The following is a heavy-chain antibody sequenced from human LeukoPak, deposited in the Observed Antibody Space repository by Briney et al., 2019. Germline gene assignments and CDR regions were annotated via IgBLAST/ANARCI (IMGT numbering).Heavy chain of an antibody. V-gene: IGHV4-34*01. Sequence: SETPAPTRAVYGGGFSGFYWDLIRPPPRKGLEWIGEINHSGSTNYNPSLKSRVTISVDTSKNQFSLKLSSVTAADTAVYYCGISGMAPNDYWGQGTLVTVSS. CDR1: GGGFSGFY. CDR3: GISGMAPNDY. CDR2: INHSGST. D-gene: IGHD5-24*01. J-gene: IGHJ4*02.